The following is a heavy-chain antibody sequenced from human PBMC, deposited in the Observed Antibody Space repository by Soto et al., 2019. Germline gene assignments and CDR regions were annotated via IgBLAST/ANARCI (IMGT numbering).Heavy chain of an antibody. D-gene: IGHD4-17*01. CDR3: ARVSRDDYGGPELEY. J-gene: IGHJ4*02. Sequence: SVKVSCKASGGTFSSYTISWVRQAPGRGLEWMGRIIPILGIANYAQKFQGRVTITADKSTSTAYMELSSLRSEDTAVYYCARVSRDDYGGPELEYWGQGTLSIVSS. CDR2: IIPILGIA. V-gene: IGHV1-69*02. CDR1: GGTFSSYT.